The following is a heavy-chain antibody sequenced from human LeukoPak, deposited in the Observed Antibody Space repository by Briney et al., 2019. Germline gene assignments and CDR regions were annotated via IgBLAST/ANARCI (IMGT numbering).Heavy chain of an antibody. J-gene: IGHJ6*02. V-gene: IGHV3-66*04. CDR3: ARPNYYYYGMDV. Sequence: GGSLRLSCAASGFTVSSNYMSWVRQAPGKGLEWVSVIYSGGSTYYADSVKGRFTISRDNSKNTLYLQMNSLGAEDTAVYYCARPNYYYYGMDVWGQGTTVTVS. CDR1: GFTVSSNY. CDR2: IYSGGST.